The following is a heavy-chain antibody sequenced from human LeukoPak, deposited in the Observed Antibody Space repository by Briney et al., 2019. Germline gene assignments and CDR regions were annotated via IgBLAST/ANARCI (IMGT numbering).Heavy chain of an antibody. V-gene: IGHV3-74*01. Sequence: RGSLRLSCAASGFTFRNYRMSGVSQAPGKGLVWVSRINSDGSSRHYADSVKGRFTIHRDNAKNTLHLQMTSLRAEDTAVYYCARGGPHSSAYSSHFHYWGRGTGVTVSS. J-gene: IGHJ4*02. D-gene: IGHD3-22*01. CDR2: INSDGSSR. CDR3: ARGGPHSSAYSSHFHY. CDR1: GFTFRNYR.